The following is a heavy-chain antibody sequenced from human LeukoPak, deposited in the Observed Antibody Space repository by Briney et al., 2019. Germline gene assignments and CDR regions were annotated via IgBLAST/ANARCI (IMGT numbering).Heavy chain of an antibody. J-gene: IGHJ2*01. CDR3: ASDWVGATTDWYFDL. CDR2: INPNSGGT. Sequence: GASVKVSCKASGYTFTGYYMHWVRQAPGHGLEWMGWINPNSGGTNYAQKFQGRVTMTRDTSISTAYMELSRLRSDDTAVYYCASDWVGATTDWYFDLWGRGTLVTVSS. CDR1: GYTFTGYY. V-gene: IGHV1-2*02. D-gene: IGHD1-26*01.